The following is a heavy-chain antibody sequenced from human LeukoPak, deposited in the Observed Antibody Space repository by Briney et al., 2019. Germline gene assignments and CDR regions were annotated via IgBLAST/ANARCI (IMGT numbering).Heavy chain of an antibody. Sequence: GASVKVSCKASGYTFTSYDINWMRQAPGQGLEWVGWMNPNSGNTGYAQTFQGKLTMTRNTSIKTAYMELSSLRSEDTAVYYCARDYYDSSDGYYMDVWGKGTTVTISS. CDR3: ARDYYDSSDGYYMDV. CDR2: MNPNSGNT. J-gene: IGHJ6*03. D-gene: IGHD3-22*01. CDR1: GYTFTSYD. V-gene: IGHV1-8*01.